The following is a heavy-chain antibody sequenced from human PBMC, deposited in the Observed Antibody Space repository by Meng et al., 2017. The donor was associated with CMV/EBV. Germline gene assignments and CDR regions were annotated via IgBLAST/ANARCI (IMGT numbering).Heavy chain of an antibody. V-gene: IGHV3-20*04. CDR2: INWNGGST. CDR3: ARRLWFGDAFDI. CDR1: GFTFDDYG. Sequence: GGSLRPSCAASGFTFDDYGLSWVRQAPGKGLEWVSGINWNGGSTGYADSVKGRFTISRDNAKNSLYLQMNSLRAEDTALYYCARRLWFGDAFDIWGQGTMVTVSS. J-gene: IGHJ3*02. D-gene: IGHD3-10*01.